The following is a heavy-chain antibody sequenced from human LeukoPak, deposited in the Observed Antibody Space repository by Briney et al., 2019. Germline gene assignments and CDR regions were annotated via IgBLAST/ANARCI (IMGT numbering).Heavy chain of an antibody. CDR1: GFTFGGYA. V-gene: IGHV3-23*01. D-gene: IGHD6-19*01. CDR2: IGDGGSIT. CDR3: ARTRAVAALYQLDF. Sequence: GGSLRLSCVASGFTFGGYAMSWVRQAPGKGLEWVSAIGDGGSITFYADSVKGRFTISRDNSKNTLYLQMNSLRAEDTALYYCARTRAVAALYQLDFWGQGTLVTVSS. J-gene: IGHJ4*02.